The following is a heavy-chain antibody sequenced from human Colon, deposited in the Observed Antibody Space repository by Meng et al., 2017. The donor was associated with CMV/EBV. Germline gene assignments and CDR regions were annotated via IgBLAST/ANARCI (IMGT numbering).Heavy chain of an antibody. CDR1: GFTVSSNY. J-gene: IGHJ4*02. V-gene: IGHV3-66*01. CDR3: ARDSSSWYADY. CDR2: IYSGGST. Sequence: VPLVESGGGVVQPGGSLRLSCAASGFTVSSNYMSWVRQAPGKGLEWVSVIYSGGSTYYADSVKGRFTISRDNSKNTLYLQMNSLRAEDTAVYYCARDSSSWYADYWGQGTLVTVSS. D-gene: IGHD6-13*01.